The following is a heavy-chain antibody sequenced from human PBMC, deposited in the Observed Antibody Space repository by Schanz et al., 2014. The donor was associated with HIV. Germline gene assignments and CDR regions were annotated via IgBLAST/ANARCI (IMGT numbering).Heavy chain of an antibody. CDR3: AKDITLWSASSPLDR. CDR1: GGMGEEDA. J-gene: IGHJ5*02. D-gene: IGHD3-10*01. V-gene: IGHV3-9*01. CDR2: ISWSGRNV. Sequence: VQLLESGGGLVQPGGTRRAKGEGSGGMGEEDAMHWVRQTPGEGLEWVSSISWSGRNVYYADSVKGRFSISRDNGKNFLYLQMNSLRIEDTALYYCAKDITLWSASSPLDRWGQGTLVTVSS.